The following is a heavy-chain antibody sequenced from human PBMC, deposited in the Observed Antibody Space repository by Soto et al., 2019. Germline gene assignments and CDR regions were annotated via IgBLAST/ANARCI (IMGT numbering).Heavy chain of an antibody. J-gene: IGHJ6*02. CDR3: ARAYRIAARPSYYYGMDV. CDR1: GGTFSSYA. V-gene: IGHV1-69*01. D-gene: IGHD6-6*01. CDR2: IIPIFGIA. Sequence: QVQLVQSGAEVKKPGSSVKVSCKASGGTFSSYAISWVRQAPGQGLEWMGGIIPIFGIANYAQKFQGRVTITADESTSTAYMELSSLRSEDTAVYYCARAYRIAARPSYYYGMDVWGQGTTVTVSS.